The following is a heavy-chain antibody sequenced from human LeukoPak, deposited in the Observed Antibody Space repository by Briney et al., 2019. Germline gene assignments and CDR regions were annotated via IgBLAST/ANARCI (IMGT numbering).Heavy chain of an antibody. CDR3: ARDITAVDF. J-gene: IGHJ4*02. V-gene: IGHV3-20*04. CDR2: INWNGGST. CDR1: GFTFSSYA. D-gene: IGHD1-20*01. Sequence: GGSLRLSCAASGFTFSSYAMSWVRQAPGKGLEWVSGINWNGGSTNYADSVKGRFTISRDNAKNSLSLQMNSLRAEDTALYYCARDITAVDFWGQGTLVTVSS.